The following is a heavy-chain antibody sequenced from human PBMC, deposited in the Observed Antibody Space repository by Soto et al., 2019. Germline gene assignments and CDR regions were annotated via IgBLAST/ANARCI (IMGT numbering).Heavy chain of an antibody. CDR3: ARDLLAANY. CDR1: GYTFTISY. CDR2: INPNGGST. D-gene: IGHD2-15*01. Sequence: QVQLVQSGAEVKKPGASVKLSCKASGYTFTISYVHWVRQAPGQGLEWVAIINPNGGSTNYAQEFQGRVTVTRDTSTSTVFMELSSLHSDDTAVYYCARDLLAANYWGQGTLVTVSS. J-gene: IGHJ4*02. V-gene: IGHV1-46*01.